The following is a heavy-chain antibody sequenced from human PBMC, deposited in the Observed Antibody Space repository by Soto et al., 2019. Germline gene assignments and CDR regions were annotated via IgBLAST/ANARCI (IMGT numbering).Heavy chain of an antibody. Sequence: QVQLVESGGGVVQPGRSLRLSCAASGFTFSSYGMQWVRQAPGKGLEWVAVISHDGRVQYYADSVKGRFTISRDNSKETLAIQMNSLRAADTAVYYCAKEGTIKRSYYFDFWGQGTLVIVSS. J-gene: IGHJ4*02. D-gene: IGHD2-21*01. CDR1: GFTFSSYG. CDR3: AKEGTIKRSYYFDF. V-gene: IGHV3-30*18. CDR2: ISHDGRVQ.